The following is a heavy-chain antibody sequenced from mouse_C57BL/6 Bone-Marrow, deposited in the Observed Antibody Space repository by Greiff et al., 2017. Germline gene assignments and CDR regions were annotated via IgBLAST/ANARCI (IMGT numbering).Heavy chain of an antibody. CDR3: ARGGGYDVLYYFDY. D-gene: IGHD2-2*01. CDR2: INPNNGGT. Sequence: VQLQQSGPELVKPGASVKMSCKASGYTFTDYNMHWVKQSHGKSLEWIGYINPNNGGTSYNQKFKGKATLTVNKSSSTAYMELRSLTSEDSAVYYCARGGGYDVLYYFDYWGQGTTLTVSS. V-gene: IGHV1-22*01. CDR1: GYTFTDYN. J-gene: IGHJ2*01.